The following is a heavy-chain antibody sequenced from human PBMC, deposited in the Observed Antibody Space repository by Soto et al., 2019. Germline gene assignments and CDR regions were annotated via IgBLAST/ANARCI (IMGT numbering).Heavy chain of an antibody. D-gene: IGHD6-13*01. Sequence: EVQLVESGGGLVKPGGSLRLSCAASGFTFSNAWMSWVRQAPGKGLEWVGRIKSKTDGGTTDYAAPVKGRFTISRDDSKNTLYLQMNSLRAEDAAIYYCAKLRSSSWTQYAFDIWGHGTMVTVAS. J-gene: IGHJ3*02. V-gene: IGHV3-15*01. CDR1: GFTFSNAW. CDR2: IKSKTDGGTT. CDR3: AKLRSSSWTQYAFDI.